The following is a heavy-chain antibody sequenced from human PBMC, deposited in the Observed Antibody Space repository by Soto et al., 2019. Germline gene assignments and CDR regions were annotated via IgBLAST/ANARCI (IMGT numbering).Heavy chain of an antibody. CDR2: IYPGDSNT. J-gene: IGHJ6*02. V-gene: IGHV5-51*01. CDR1: GYTFTSYW. Sequence: EVLLVQSGAEVKKPGESLKISCKGSGYTFTSYWIGWVRQIPGKGLEWMGDIYPGDSNTSYSPSFQGQVTISADKSXNXXXXXXXXXXXXXXXXXXXXXXXPLXRGXXXYYYGLDVWGQGTTVTVSS. CDR3: XXXXPLXRGXXXYYYGLDV.